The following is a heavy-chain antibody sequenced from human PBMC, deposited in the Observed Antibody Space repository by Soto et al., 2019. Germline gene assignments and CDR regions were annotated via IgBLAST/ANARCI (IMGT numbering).Heavy chain of an antibody. CDR3: ARFSGSYYYAMDV. D-gene: IGHD6-19*01. Sequence: QVQLQQWGAGLLKPSGTLSLTCAVYGGSFSGYYWSWIRQPPGKGLERIGEINHSGVTNYKPSLKRRVTISVDTSKNQFSLQLKSVTAADTALYYCARFSGSYYYAMDVWGQGSTVTVSS. CDR1: GGSFSGYY. J-gene: IGHJ6*02. V-gene: IGHV4-34*01. CDR2: INHSGVT.